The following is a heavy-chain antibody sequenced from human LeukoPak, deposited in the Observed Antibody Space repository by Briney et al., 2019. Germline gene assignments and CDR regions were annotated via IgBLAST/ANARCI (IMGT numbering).Heavy chain of an antibody. CDR2: INPNSGGT. CDR3: ARDYYDSSGFGAFDI. V-gene: IGHV1-2*02. J-gene: IGHJ3*02. CDR1: GYTFTSYY. Sequence: ASVKVSCKASGYTFTSYYMHWVRQAPGQGLEWMGWINPNSGGTNYAQKFQGRVTMTRDTSISTAYMELSRLRSDDTAVYYCARDYYDSSGFGAFDIWGQGTMVTVSS. D-gene: IGHD3-22*01.